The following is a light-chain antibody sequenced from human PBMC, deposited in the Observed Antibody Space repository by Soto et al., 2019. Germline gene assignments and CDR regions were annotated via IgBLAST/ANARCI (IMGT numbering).Light chain of an antibody. V-gene: IGKV3-20*01. CDR2: GAS. CDR3: QQYGSSPRT. Sequence: EIVLAQSPGTLSLSPGESATLSCRASQSVSSSFLAWYQQKAGQAPRLLIYGASRRATGIPDRFSGSGSGTDFTLTISRLEPEDFAVYYCQQYGSSPRTFGQGTRLEI. CDR1: QSVSSSF. J-gene: IGKJ5*01.